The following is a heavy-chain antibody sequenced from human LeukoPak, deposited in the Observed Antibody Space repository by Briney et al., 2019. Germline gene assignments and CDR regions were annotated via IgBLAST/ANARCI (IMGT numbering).Heavy chain of an antibody. D-gene: IGHD1-26*01. J-gene: IGHJ4*02. CDR2: ISGSGGST. CDR1: GFTFSSYA. V-gene: IGHV3-23*01. Sequence: PGGSLRLSCAASGFTFSSYAMSWVRQAPGKGLEWVSAISGSGGSTYYADSVKGRFTISRDNSKNTLYLQMNSLRAEDTAVYYCAKAVIVGATKGFDAFDYWGQGTLVTVSS. CDR3: AKAVIVGATKGFDAFDY.